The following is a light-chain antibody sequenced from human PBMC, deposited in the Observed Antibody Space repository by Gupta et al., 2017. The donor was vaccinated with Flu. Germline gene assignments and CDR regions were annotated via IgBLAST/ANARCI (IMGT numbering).Light chain of an antibody. CDR3: QRSNNTPVT. V-gene: IGKV1-39*01. CDR2: IAS. Sequence: PSSLSASVGDRVSITCRASQNIRVYSDYYQQNAGIAPKLLMSIASKVKSGVPSRFSGSASAADFTLTITKRQPEDSATYYCQRSNNTPVTFGQGTPVDIK. CDR1: QNIRVY. J-gene: IGKJ5*01.